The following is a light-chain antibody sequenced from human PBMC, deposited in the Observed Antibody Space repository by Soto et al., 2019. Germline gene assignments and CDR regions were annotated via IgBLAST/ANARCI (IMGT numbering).Light chain of an antibody. J-gene: IGKJ1*01. CDR2: GAS. Sequence: EIVLTQSPGTLSLSPGERATLSCRASQSVSSSFLAWYQQKPGQAPRLLIDGASSRATGIPDGFSGSGSGTDCTPTISRLEPEDFAVYYCQQYDSSPWTFGQGPKVEIK. V-gene: IGKV3-20*01. CDR1: QSVSSSF. CDR3: QQYDSSPWT.